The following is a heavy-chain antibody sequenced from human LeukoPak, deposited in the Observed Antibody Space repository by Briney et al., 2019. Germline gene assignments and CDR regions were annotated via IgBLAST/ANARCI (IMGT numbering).Heavy chain of an antibody. CDR1: GFTFSSYA. CDR3: TKNVPGRAIDY. D-gene: IGHD2-15*01. V-gene: IGHV3-23*01. Sequence: GGSLRLSCAASGFTFSSYAMSWVRQAPGKGLEWVSAISGSGGSTFYADSVKGRFTISRDNSKNTLSLQMSSLRAEDTATYYCTKNVPGRAIDYWGQGTLVTVSS. CDR2: ISGSGGST. J-gene: IGHJ4*02.